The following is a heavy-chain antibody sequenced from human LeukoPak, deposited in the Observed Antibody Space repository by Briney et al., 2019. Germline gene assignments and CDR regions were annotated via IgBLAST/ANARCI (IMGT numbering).Heavy chain of an antibody. J-gene: IGHJ6*02. V-gene: IGHV4-39*07. CDR2: INHSGST. D-gene: IGHD3-16*01. Sequence: KPSETLSLTCTVSGGSISSSSYYWGWIRQPPGKGLEWIGEINHSGSTNYNPSLKSRVTISVDTSKNQFSLKLSSVTAADTAVYYCASATFRYYYYGMDVWGQGTTVTVSS. CDR1: GGSISSSSYY. CDR3: ASATFRYYYYGMDV.